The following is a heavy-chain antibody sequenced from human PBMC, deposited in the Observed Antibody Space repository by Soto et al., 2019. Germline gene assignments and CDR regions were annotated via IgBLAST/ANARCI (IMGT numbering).Heavy chain of an antibody. CDR2: IYWNDDK. J-gene: IGHJ4*02. Sequence: SGPTLVNPTQTLTLTCTFSGFSLSTSGVGVGWIRQPPGKALEWLALIYWNDDKRYSPSLKSRLTITKDTSKNQVVLTMTNMDPVDTATYYCAHKLLTGDLSTFDYWGQGTLVTVSS. D-gene: IGHD7-27*01. CDR1: GFSLSTSGVG. V-gene: IGHV2-5*01. CDR3: AHKLLTGDLSTFDY.